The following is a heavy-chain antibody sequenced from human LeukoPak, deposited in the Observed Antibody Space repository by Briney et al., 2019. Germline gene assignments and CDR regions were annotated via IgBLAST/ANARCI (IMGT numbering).Heavy chain of an antibody. CDR2: ISSIGSTI. Sequence: PGGSLRLSCAASGFTFSSYEMNWVRQAPGKGLEWVSYISSIGSTIYYADSVKGRFTISRGNAKNSLYLQMNSLRAEDTAVYYCAELGITMIGGVWGKGTTVTISS. V-gene: IGHV3-48*03. CDR3: AELGITMIGGV. D-gene: IGHD3-10*02. J-gene: IGHJ6*04. CDR1: GFTFSSYE.